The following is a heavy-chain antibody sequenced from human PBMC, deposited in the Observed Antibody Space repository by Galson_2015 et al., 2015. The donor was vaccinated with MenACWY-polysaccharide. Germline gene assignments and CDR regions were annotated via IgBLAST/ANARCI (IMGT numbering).Heavy chain of an antibody. V-gene: IGHV3-53*01. J-gene: IGHJ6*02. D-gene: IGHD6-19*01. CDR2: VSSGDTT. CDR1: GFTVSRYY. Sequence: SLRLSCAASGFTVSRYYMSWVRQAPGKGLEWVSTVSSGDTTYHADSVKGRFSISRDNSKNTLYLQINSLRAEDTALYYCVISSGWSGVLDVWGQGTTVTVSS. CDR3: VISSGWSGVLDV.